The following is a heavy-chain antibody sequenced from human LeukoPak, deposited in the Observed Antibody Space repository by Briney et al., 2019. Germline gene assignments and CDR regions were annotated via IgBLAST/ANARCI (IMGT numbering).Heavy chain of an antibody. V-gene: IGHV4-34*01. CDR1: GESFIYNY. J-gene: IGHJ6*03. Sequence: SETLSLTCAVYGESFIYNYWTWIRQPPGKGLEWIGEINHSGSTNYNPSLKSRVTMSVDRAENQFSLNLSSVTAADTAVYYCARRRVGTTFYYYYYMDVWGKGTTVTISS. D-gene: IGHD1-26*01. CDR2: INHSGST. CDR3: ARRRVGTTFYYYYYMDV.